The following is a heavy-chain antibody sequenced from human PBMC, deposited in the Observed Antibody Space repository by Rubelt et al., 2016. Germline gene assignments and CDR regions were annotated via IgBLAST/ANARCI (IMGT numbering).Heavy chain of an antibody. CDR2: IHTSGST. V-gene: IGHV4-4*07. CDR1: GASMNSHY. Sequence: VQLQESGPGLVKPSETLSLTCTVSGASMNSHYWNWIRQPAGKGLEWIGRIHTSGSTNYNPSFKSRVTMSVDTSKSQFSLKLSSVTAADTAVYYCVKELGHYFGLDVWGQGTTVSVAS. J-gene: IGHJ6*02. D-gene: IGHD7-27*01. CDR3: VKELGHYFGLDV.